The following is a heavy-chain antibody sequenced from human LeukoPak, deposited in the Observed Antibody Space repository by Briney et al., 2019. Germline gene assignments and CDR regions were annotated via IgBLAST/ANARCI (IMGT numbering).Heavy chain of an antibody. CDR2: ISGRGGST. V-gene: IGHV3-23*01. CDR3: AKAPWGDYVPDFDY. Sequence: GGSLRLSCAASGFTFSSYAMSWVRQAPGKGLEWVSAISGRGGSTYYADSVKGRFTISRDNSKNTLYLQMNSLRAEDTAVYYCAKAPWGDYVPDFDYWGQGTLVTVSS. D-gene: IGHD4-17*01. J-gene: IGHJ4*02. CDR1: GFTFSSYA.